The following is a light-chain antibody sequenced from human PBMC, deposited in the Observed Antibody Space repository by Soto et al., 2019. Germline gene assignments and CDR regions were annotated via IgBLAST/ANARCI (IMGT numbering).Light chain of an antibody. Sequence: EIVMTQSPATLSVSPGERATLSCRASQSVSSNLAWYQQKPGQAPRLLIYDSSSRATGVPARFSGSGSGTEFSLAISSLQSEDFAVYYCQQYYNWPPTWTFGQGTKVDIK. CDR2: DSS. CDR3: QQYYNWPPTWT. V-gene: IGKV3-15*01. CDR1: QSVSSN. J-gene: IGKJ1*01.